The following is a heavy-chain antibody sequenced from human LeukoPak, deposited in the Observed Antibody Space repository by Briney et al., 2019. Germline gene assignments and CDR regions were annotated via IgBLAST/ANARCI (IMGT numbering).Heavy chain of an antibody. Sequence: SETLSLTCSVSSGSITSYYWSWLRQPPGKGLEWIGYIYYSGSTNYNPSLKSRVTISVDTSKNQFSLKLRSVTAADTAVYYCARLSYGDHHRRVPYYYMDVWGKGTTVTISS. V-gene: IGHV4-59*08. CDR3: ARLSYGDHHRRVPYYYMDV. CDR2: IYYSGST. CDR1: SGSITSYY. D-gene: IGHD4-17*01. J-gene: IGHJ6*03.